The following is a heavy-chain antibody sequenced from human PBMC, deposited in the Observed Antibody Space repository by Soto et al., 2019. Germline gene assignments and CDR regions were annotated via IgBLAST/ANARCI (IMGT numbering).Heavy chain of an antibody. D-gene: IGHD4-17*01. CDR3: ARHVGLAVTTDRYYFDY. Sequence: SETQSLTCTVSGGSISSYYWSWIRQPPGKGLEWIGYIYYSGSTNYNPSLKSRVTISVDTSKNQFSLKLSSVTAADTAVYYCARHVGLAVTTDRYYFDYWGQGTLVTVSS. J-gene: IGHJ4*02. CDR2: IYYSGST. CDR1: GGSISSYY. V-gene: IGHV4-59*08.